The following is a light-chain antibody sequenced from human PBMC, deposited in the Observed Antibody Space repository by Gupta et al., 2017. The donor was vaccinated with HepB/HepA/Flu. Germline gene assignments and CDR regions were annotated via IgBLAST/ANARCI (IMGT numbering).Light chain of an antibody. Sequence: EIVLTQSPAPLSLSPGERATLSCRASQSVSSYLVWYQQRPGQAPRLLIYEASNRATGIPARFSGSGSGTDFTLTISSLEPEDFAVYYCQQRSNWPLTFGGGTKVEIK. CDR3: QQRSNWPLT. J-gene: IGKJ4*01. V-gene: IGKV3-11*01. CDR2: EAS. CDR1: QSVSSY.